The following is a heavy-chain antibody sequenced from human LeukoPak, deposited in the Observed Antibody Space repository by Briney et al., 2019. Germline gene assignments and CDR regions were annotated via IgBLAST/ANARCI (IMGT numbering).Heavy chain of an antibody. CDR3: ARDLDGSSGCDY. D-gene: IGHD6-13*01. V-gene: IGHV1-2*02. Sequence: GASVKVSCEASGYTFTGYFMHWVRQAPGQGLEWMGWINPNSGGTNYAQKFQGRVTMTSDTSISTAYIELTRLRSDDTAVYYCARDLDGSSGCDYWGQGTLVTVSS. J-gene: IGHJ4*02. CDR1: GYTFTGYF. CDR2: INPNSGGT.